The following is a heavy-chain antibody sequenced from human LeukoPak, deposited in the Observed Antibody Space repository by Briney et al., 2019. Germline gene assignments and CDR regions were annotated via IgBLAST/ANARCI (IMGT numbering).Heavy chain of an antibody. CDR2: ISGSAGAT. D-gene: IGHD6-19*01. Sequence: PGGSLRLSCAASGFNFNNYAMSWVRRAPGKGPEWVSAISGSAGATYYADSVKGRFTIARDNSKNTLYLQMNSLRAEDTAVYYCATGGSGWRNDAFDIWGQGTMVTVSS. CDR1: GFNFNNYA. CDR3: ATGGSGWRNDAFDI. J-gene: IGHJ3*02. V-gene: IGHV3-23*01.